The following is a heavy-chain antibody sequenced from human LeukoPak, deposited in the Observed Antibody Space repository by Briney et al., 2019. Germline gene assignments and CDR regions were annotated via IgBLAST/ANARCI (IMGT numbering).Heavy chain of an antibody. CDR1: GFTVSSYW. Sequence: GGSLRLSCAASGFTVSSYWMHWVRQSPGKGLVWVSRINSDGSSTSYADSVKGRFTISRDNAKNTLYLQMNSLRAEDTAVYYCARDRGYYYDSSGYYGAFDIWGQGTMVTVSS. J-gene: IGHJ3*02. CDR2: INSDGSST. D-gene: IGHD3-22*01. CDR3: ARDRGYYYDSSGYYGAFDI. V-gene: IGHV3-74*01.